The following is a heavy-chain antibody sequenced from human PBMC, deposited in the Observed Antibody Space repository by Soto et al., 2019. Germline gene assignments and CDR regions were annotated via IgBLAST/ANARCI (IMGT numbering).Heavy chain of an antibody. D-gene: IGHD2-2*01. CDR3: AKDQTRYCSSPSCYGNGMDV. Sequence: PGGSLRLSCAASGFTFSSYGMHWVRQAPGKGLEWVAVTSYDGGNTYYADSVKGRFSISRDNSKNTQYLQMNSLRAEDSAMYYCAKDQTRYCSSPSCYGNGMDVWGQGTTVTVSS. CDR1: GFTFSSYG. CDR2: TSYDGGNT. J-gene: IGHJ6*02. V-gene: IGHV3-30*18.